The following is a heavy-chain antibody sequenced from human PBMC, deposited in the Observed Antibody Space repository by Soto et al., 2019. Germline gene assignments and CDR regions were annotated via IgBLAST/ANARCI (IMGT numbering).Heavy chain of an antibody. J-gene: IGHJ4*02. CDR3: ARARIVVAGTIVDY. V-gene: IGHV4-38-2*01. CDR1: GYSLTSGYY. Sequence: SETLSLTCAVSGYSLTSGYYCGWIRQPPGKGLEWIGSIYHSGDTYYNPSLKSRVTISVDTSKNHFSLKLTSVTAADTAVCYCARARIVVAGTIVDYWGQGTLVTVSS. CDR2: IYHSGDT. D-gene: IGHD6-19*01.